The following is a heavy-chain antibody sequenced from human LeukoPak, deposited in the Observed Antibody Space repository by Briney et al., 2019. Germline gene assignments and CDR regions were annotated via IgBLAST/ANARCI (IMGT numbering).Heavy chain of an antibody. CDR1: GYTFTSYD. D-gene: IGHD3-16*02. CDR2: MNPNSGNT. J-gene: IGHJ3*02. CDR3: ARVPREIASI. V-gene: IGHV1-8*01. Sequence: ASVKVSCKASGYTFTSYDINRVRQATGQGLEWMGYMNPNSGNTGYPQKFQGRVTMTRNTSISTAYMELSSLRSEDTAVYYCARVPREIASIWGQGTMVTVSS.